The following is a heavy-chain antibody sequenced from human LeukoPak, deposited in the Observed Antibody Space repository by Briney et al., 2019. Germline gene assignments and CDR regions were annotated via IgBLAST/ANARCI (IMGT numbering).Heavy chain of an antibody. V-gene: IGHV1-46*01. CDR1: GYSFTSYY. J-gene: IGHJ6*03. CDR3: ARARGEMAPYYYYYYMDV. CDR2: INPSDGTT. Sequence: ASVKVSCKASGYSFTSYYIHWVRQAPGQGLEWMGIINPSDGTTNYAQKFQGRVTITADESTSTAYMELSSLRSEDTAVYYCARARGEMAPYYYYYYMDVWGKGTTVTISS. D-gene: IGHD5-24*01.